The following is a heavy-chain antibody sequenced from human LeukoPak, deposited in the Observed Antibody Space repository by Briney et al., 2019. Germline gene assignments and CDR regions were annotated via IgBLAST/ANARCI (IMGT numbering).Heavy chain of an antibody. CDR1: GLTFSTSA. J-gene: IGHJ4*02. Sequence: GGSLRLSCAASGLTFSTSAMNWVRQGPGRGLEWVSYISRGGDTIYYADSVKGRFTISRDNAKNSLHLHLSSLRAEDTAVYYCARDQGDGYNKYFFDFWGQGTLVTVSS. CDR3: ARDQGDGYNKYFFDF. CDR2: ISRGGDTI. V-gene: IGHV3-48*03. D-gene: IGHD5-24*01.